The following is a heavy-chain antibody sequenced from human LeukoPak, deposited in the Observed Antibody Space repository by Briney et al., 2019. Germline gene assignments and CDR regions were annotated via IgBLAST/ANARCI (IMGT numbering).Heavy chain of an antibody. D-gene: IGHD5-18*01. CDR1: GFIFSTYW. CDR2: INQDGSEK. Sequence: LSGGSLRLSCGTSGFIFSTYWMNWVRQAPGKGLEWVASINQDGSEKYYVDSVKGRFTISRDNAKNSLYVEMNSLRGEDTAVYYCARHAVDTAFDIWGQGTMVTVSS. J-gene: IGHJ3*02. CDR3: ARHAVDTAFDI. V-gene: IGHV3-7*01.